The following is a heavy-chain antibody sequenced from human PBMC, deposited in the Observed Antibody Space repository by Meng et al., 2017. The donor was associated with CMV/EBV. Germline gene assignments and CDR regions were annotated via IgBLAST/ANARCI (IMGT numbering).Heavy chain of an antibody. Sequence: GESLKISCAASGFTFSSYWMSWVRQAPGKGLEWVANIKQDGSEKYYVDSVKGRFTISRDNAKNSLYLQMNSLRAEDTAVYYCARNLIYCSSTSCYEGGAFDIWGQGTMVTVS. CDR3: ARNLIYCSSTSCYEGGAFDI. CDR2: IKQDGSEK. CDR1: GFTFSSYW. V-gene: IGHV3-7*01. D-gene: IGHD2-2*01. J-gene: IGHJ3*02.